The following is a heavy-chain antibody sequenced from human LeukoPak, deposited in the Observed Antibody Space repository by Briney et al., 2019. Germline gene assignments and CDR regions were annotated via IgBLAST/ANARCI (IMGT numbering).Heavy chain of an antibody. CDR1: GFTFSNYN. CDR2: ISSSSSYI. Sequence: GGSLRLSCAASGFTFSNYNMNWVRQAPGKGLEWVSFISSSSSYISYTDSVKGRFTISRDNAKNSLYLQMNSLRAEDTAMYYCARGHTTIFYWGQGTLVTVSS. V-gene: IGHV3-21*01. CDR3: ARGHTTIFY. J-gene: IGHJ4*02. D-gene: IGHD2/OR15-2a*01.